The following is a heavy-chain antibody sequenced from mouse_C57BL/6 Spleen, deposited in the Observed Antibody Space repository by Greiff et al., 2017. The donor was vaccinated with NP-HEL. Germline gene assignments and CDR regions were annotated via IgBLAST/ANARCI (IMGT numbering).Heavy chain of an antibody. CDR1: GFTFSDYG. CDR2: ISSGSSTI. V-gene: IGHV5-17*01. D-gene: IGHD1-1*01. Sequence: EVMLVESGGGLVKPGGSLKLSCAASGFTFSDYGMHWVRQAPEKGLEWVAYISSGSSTIYYADTVKGRFTISRDNAKNPLFLQMTSLRSEDTAMYYCARDSYYYGPMDYWGQGTSVTVSS. CDR3: ARDSYYYGPMDY. J-gene: IGHJ4*01.